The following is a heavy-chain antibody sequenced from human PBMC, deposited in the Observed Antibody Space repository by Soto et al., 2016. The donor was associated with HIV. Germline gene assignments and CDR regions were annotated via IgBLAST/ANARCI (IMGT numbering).Heavy chain of an antibody. J-gene: IGHJ2*01. CDR3: ARRSNTVTTAYWYFDL. CDR2: ISSSSSTK. V-gene: IGHV3-48*01. CDR1: GFTFSSYS. Sequence: EVQLVESGGGLVQPGGSLRLSCAASGFTFSSYSMNWVRQAPGKGLEWVSYISSSSSTKYYADSVEGRFTISRDNAKNSLYLQMNSLRAEDTAVYYCARRSNTVTTAYWYFDLWGRGTLVTVSS. D-gene: IGHD4-17*01.